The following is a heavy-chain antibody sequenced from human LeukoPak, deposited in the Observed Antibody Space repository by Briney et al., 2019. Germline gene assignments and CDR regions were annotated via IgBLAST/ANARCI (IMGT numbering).Heavy chain of an antibody. CDR1: GGSISSYY. V-gene: IGHV4-59*08. J-gene: IGHJ3*02. Sequence: PSETLSLTCTVSGGSISSYYGSWIRQPPGKGLEWIGYIYYSGSTNYNPSLKSRVTISVDTSKNQFSLKLSSVTAADTAVYYCARRFGSGLIHAFDIWGQGKMVTVSS. CDR3: ARRFGSGLIHAFDI. CDR2: IYYSGST. D-gene: IGHD3-10*01.